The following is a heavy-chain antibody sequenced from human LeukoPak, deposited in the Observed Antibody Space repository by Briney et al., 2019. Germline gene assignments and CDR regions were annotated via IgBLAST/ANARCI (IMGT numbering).Heavy chain of an antibody. J-gene: IGHJ6*02. D-gene: IGHD6-6*01. Sequence: ASVTVTCKASGYTFTSYDINWVRQATGQGLEWMGWMNPNSGNTGYAQKFQGRVTMTRNTSISTAYMELSSLRSEDTAVYYCARAVRQLVGSDYYYYGMDVWGQGTTVTVSS. V-gene: IGHV1-8*01. CDR1: GYTFTSYD. CDR2: MNPNSGNT. CDR3: ARAVRQLVGSDYYYYGMDV.